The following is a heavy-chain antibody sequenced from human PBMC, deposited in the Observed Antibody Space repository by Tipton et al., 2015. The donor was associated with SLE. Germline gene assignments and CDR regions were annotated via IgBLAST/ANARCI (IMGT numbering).Heavy chain of an antibody. Sequence: TLSLTCAVYGGSFSGYYWSWIRQPPGKGLEWIGEINHSGSTNYNPSLKSRVTISVDTSKNQFSLKLSSVTAADTAVYYCARGDPITIFGYWRQGPPVTVSS. D-gene: IGHD3-10*01. J-gene: IGHJ4*02. CDR1: GGSFSGYY. CDR2: INHSGST. V-gene: IGHV4-34*01. CDR3: ARGDPITIFGY.